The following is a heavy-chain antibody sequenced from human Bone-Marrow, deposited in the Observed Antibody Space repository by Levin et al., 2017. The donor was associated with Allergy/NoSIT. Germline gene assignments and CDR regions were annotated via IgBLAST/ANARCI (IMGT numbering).Heavy chain of an antibody. CDR2: VIPIFGTA. V-gene: IGHV1-69*13. D-gene: IGHD2-2*01. CDR1: GGTFSDYP. Sequence: SVKVSCKASGGTFSDYPITWVRQAPGQGLEWMGGVIPIFGTANYAQKFQGRVTITADESTSTAYMELSSLRSEDTAMYYCARDYCNSTSCYPYYFYIDVWGKGTTVTVSS. J-gene: IGHJ6*03. CDR3: ARDYCNSTSCYPYYFYIDV.